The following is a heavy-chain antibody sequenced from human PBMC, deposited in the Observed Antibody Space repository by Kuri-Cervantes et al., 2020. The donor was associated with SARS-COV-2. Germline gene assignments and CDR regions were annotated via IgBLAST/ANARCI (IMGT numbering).Heavy chain of an antibody. J-gene: IGHJ4*02. V-gene: IGHV3-74*01. CDR1: GFTFSNAW. CDR3: ASRVSYYYDSSGYYYGDY. D-gene: IGHD3-22*01. Sequence: GESLKISCAASGFTFSNAWMNWVRQAPGKGLVWVSRINPDGSYTNNADSVKGRFTISRDNSQNTVYLQMNTLRAEDTAMYYCASRVSYYYDSSGYYYGDYWGQGTLVTVSS. CDR2: INPDGSYT.